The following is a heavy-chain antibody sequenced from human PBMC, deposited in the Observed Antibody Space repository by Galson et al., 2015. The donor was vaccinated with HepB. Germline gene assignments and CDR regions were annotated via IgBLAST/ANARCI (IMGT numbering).Heavy chain of an antibody. J-gene: IGHJ3*02. V-gene: IGHV4-34*01. CDR3: ARSWYNWNDSDAFDI. Sequence: ETLSLTCAVYGGSFSGYYWSWIRQPPGKGLEWIGEINHSGSTNYNPSLKSRVTISVDTSKNQFSLKLSSVTAADTAVYYCARSWYNWNDSDAFDIWGQGTMVTVSS. CDR1: GGSFSGYY. D-gene: IGHD1-1*01. CDR2: INHSGST.